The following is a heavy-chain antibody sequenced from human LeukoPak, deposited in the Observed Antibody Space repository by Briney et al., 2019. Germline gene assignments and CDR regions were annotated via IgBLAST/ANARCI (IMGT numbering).Heavy chain of an antibody. CDR3: ARGKITMVRDTGYYYMDV. D-gene: IGHD3-10*01. CDR1: GFTFSSYA. Sequence: AGGSLRLSCAASGFTFSSYAMHWVRQAPGKRLEWVALISYDGSNKYYADSVKGRFTISRDNSKNTLYLQMNSLRAEDTAVYYCARGKITMVRDTGYYYMDVWGKGTTVTVSS. J-gene: IGHJ6*03. CDR2: ISYDGSNK. V-gene: IGHV3-30-3*01.